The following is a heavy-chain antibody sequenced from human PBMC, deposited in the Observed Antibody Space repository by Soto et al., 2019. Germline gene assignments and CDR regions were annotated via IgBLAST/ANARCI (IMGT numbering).Heavy chain of an antibody. J-gene: IGHJ2*01. CDR3: VKKIAGTTTNGAYWYFDL. D-gene: IGHD2-8*01. V-gene: IGHV3-23*01. Sequence: EVQLLESGGDLVQPGGSLRLSCAASGFTFGDFAMNWVRQAPGKGLEWVSGITGGGDYTFYADSVRGRFTISRVQAKKTLLLQMSRLSADDTALYYCVKKIAGTTTNGAYWYFDLWGRGTLVTVAS. CDR1: GFTFGDFA. CDR2: ITGGGDYT.